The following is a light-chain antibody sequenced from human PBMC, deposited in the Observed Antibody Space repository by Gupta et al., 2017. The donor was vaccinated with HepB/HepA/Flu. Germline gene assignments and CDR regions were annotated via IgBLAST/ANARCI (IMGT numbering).Light chain of an antibody. CDR1: QSVLYSSNNKNY. Sequence: AVSLGERATINCKSSQSVLYSSNNKNYLAWYQQKPGQPPKLLICWASTRESGVPDRFSGSGSGTDFTLTISSLQAEDVAVYYCQQYYSTPYTFGQGTKLEIK. CDR2: WAS. V-gene: IGKV4-1*01. CDR3: QQYYSTPYT. J-gene: IGKJ2*01.